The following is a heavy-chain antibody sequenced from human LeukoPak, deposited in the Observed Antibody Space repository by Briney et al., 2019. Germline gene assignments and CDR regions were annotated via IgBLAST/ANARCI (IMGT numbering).Heavy chain of an antibody. J-gene: IGHJ2*01. CDR2: IYTSGST. V-gene: IGHV4-4*07. CDR3: ARDPGYSSPWYFDL. D-gene: IGHD5-18*01. CDR1: GGSISSYY. Sequence: PSETLSLTCTVSGGSISSYYWSWIRQPAGKGLDWIGRIYTSGSTNYNPSRKSQVTISVDTSKNQFSLKLSSVTAADTAVYYCARDPGYSSPWYFDLWVRGTLVTVSS.